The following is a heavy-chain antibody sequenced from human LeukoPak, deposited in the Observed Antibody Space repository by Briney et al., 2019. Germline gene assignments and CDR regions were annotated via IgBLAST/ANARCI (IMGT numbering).Heavy chain of an antibody. CDR2: ISSSGSTI. CDR1: GFTFSDYY. Sequence: GGSLRLSCAASGFTFSDYYMSWIRQAPGKGLEWVSYISSSGSTIYYADPVRGRFTISRDNGKNSLYLQVNSLRGEDTAVYYCARARSSWPRYFDYWGQGTLVTVSS. CDR3: ARARSSWPRYFDY. D-gene: IGHD6-13*01. V-gene: IGHV3-11*01. J-gene: IGHJ4*02.